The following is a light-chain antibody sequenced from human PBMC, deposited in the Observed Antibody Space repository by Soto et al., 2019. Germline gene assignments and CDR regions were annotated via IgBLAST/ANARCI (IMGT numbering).Light chain of an antibody. CDR2: LGS. CDR3: MQALQTPLT. V-gene: IGKV2-28*01. J-gene: IGKJ4*01. Sequence: DIVMTQSPLSLPVTPGEPASISCRSSQSLLHSNGYNYLDWYLQKPGQSPQLLIYLGSNRASGVPDRFSGSGSGTELTLKISRVEAEDVGVYCCMQALQTPLTFGGGTKVEIK. CDR1: QSLLHSNGYNY.